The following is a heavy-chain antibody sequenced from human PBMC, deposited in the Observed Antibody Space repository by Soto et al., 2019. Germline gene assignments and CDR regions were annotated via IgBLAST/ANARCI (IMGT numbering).Heavy chain of an antibody. J-gene: IGHJ4*02. CDR2: IKHDGSEK. D-gene: IGHD1-26*01. CDR1: GFTFSSFW. CDR3: VRDRSGSYLEGFDY. V-gene: IGHV3-7*01. Sequence: GGSLRLSCAASGFTFSSFWMTWVRQAPGKGLEWVANIKHDGSEKYYVESVKGRFTISRDNARNSLFLEMKSLRSEDTAVYSCVRDRSGSYLEGFDYWGQGTLVTVSS.